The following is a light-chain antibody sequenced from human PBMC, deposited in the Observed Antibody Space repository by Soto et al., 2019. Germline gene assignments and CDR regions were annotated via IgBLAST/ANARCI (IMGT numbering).Light chain of an antibody. V-gene: IGLV2-11*01. CDR2: DVS. Sequence: QSALTQPRSVSGSPGQSVTVSCIGTSSDLGDYNSVSWYQQHPGKAPKLMIYDVSKRPSGVPDRFSGSKSGNTASLTISGLQAEDEADYYCCSYVGGYSYVFGIGTKV. CDR3: CSYVGGYSYV. CDR1: SSDLGDYNS. J-gene: IGLJ1*01.